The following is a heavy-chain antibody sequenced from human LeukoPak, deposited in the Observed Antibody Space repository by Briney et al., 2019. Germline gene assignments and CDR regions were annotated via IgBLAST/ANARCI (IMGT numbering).Heavy chain of an antibody. CDR3: AKGIYSSGWSYFDY. CDR2: LSGSGITT. CDR1: GFTFSNSA. D-gene: IGHD6-19*01. J-gene: IGHJ4*01. Sequence: GGSLRLSCAASGFTFSNSAMRWVRQAPGKGLEWVSTLSGSGITTYYADSVTGRFTISRDNSKNTLYLQMNSLRAEDTAVYYCAKGIYSSGWSYFDYWGHGTLVTVSS. V-gene: IGHV3-23*01.